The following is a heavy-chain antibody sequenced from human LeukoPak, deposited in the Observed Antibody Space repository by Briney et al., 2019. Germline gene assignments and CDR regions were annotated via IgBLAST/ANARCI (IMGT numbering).Heavy chain of an antibody. Sequence: GGSLRLSCAASGFTFDDFAMHWVRQAPGKGLEWVSSVTWNSGSMGYADSVRGRFTISRDDAKNSLYLQMNSLRADDTAVYYCVGSSGWPAYWGQGSLVTVSS. CDR3: VGSSGWPAY. D-gene: IGHD6-19*01. CDR1: GFTFDDFA. CDR2: VTWNSGSM. J-gene: IGHJ4*02. V-gene: IGHV3-9*01.